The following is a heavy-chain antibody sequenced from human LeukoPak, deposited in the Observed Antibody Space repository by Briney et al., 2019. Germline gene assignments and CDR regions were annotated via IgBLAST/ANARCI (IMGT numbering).Heavy chain of an antibody. V-gene: IGHV3-30*18. D-gene: IGHD2-21*02. CDR3: AKDGSRVTASSYFDY. CDR1: GFTFSSYG. Sequence: PGRSLRLSCAASGFTFSSYGMHWVRQAPGKGLEWVAVISYDGSNKYYADSVKGRFTISRDNSKNTLYLQMNSLRAEDTAVYYCAKDGSRVTASSYFDYWGQGTLVTVSS. J-gene: IGHJ4*02. CDR2: ISYDGSNK.